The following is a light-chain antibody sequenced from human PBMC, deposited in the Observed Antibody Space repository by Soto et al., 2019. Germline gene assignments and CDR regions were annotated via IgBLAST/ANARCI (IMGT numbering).Light chain of an antibody. CDR3: KSYAGSNPYV. Sequence: QSVLTQPPSASGSPGQSVTISCTGTKNDIGVYDFVSWYQHHPGKAPRLIIYEVVQRPSGVPDRFSGSKSGNTASLTVSGLQAADEADYCCKSYAGSNPYVFGSGTKLTVL. CDR1: KNDIGVYDF. J-gene: IGLJ1*01. CDR2: EVV. V-gene: IGLV2-8*01.